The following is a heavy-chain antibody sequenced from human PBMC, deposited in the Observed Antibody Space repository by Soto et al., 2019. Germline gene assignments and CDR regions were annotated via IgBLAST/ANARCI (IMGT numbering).Heavy chain of an antibody. Sequence: SETLSLTCAVSGYSISSGYYWGWIRQPPGKGLEWIGSIYHSGSTYYNPSLKSRVTISVDTSKNQFSLKLSSVTAADTAVYYCAREKDIAVAGPDYWGQGTLVTVSS. V-gene: IGHV4-38-2*02. J-gene: IGHJ4*02. CDR1: GYSISSGYY. CDR2: IYHSGST. CDR3: AREKDIAVAGPDY. D-gene: IGHD6-19*01.